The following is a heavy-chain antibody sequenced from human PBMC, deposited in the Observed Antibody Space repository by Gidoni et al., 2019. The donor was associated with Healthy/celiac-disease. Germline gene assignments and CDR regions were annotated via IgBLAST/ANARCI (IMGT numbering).Heavy chain of an antibody. J-gene: IGHJ3*02. V-gene: IGHV3-21*06. CDR3: ARPIAGDAFDI. CDR1: GFTFSSYS. Sequence: EVQLVESGGGLVKPGGSLRLSCAASGFTFSSYSMNWVRQAPGKGLEWVSSNSSSSSYIYYADSVKGRFTISRDNAKNSLYLQMNSLRAEDTAVYYCARPIAGDAFDIWGQGTMVTVSS. CDR2: NSSSSSYI. D-gene: IGHD6-13*01.